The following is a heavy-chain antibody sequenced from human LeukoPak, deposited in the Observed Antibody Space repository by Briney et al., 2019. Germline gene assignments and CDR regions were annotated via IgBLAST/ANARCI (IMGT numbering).Heavy chain of an antibody. Sequence: ASVKVSCKASGYTFTSYGISWVRPAPGQGLEWMGWISAYNGNTNYAQKLQGRVTMTRDTSTSTVHMAVSSLRSEDTAVYYCARPSPYGPFDYWGQGTLVTVSS. CDR1: GYTFTSYG. CDR3: ARPSPYGPFDY. V-gene: IGHV1-18*01. J-gene: IGHJ4*02. D-gene: IGHD3-10*01. CDR2: ISAYNGNT.